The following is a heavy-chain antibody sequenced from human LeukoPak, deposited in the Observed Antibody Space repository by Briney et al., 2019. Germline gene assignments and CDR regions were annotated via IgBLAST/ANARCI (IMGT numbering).Heavy chain of an antibody. CDR1: GGTFSSYA. V-gene: IGHV1-69*13. Sequence: GASVKVSCKASGGTFSSYAISWVRQAPGQRLEWMGGIIPIFGTANYAQKFQGRVTITADESTSTAYMELSSLRSEDTAVYYCARGGEVTTEFDYWGQGTLVTVSS. J-gene: IGHJ4*02. CDR2: IIPIFGTA. CDR3: ARGGEVTTEFDY. D-gene: IGHD4-17*01.